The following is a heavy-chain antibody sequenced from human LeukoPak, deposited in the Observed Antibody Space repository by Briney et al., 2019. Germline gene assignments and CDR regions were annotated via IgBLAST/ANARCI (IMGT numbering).Heavy chain of an antibody. V-gene: IGHV4-34*01. Sequence: SETLSLTCAVYGGSFSGYYWSWIRRPPGKGLEWIGEINHSGSTTYNPSLKSRVTISVDTSKDQFSLKLSSVTAADTAVYYCARGGATMVRGTSYYYMDVWVKGTTVTVSS. J-gene: IGHJ6*03. CDR3: ARGGATMVRGTSYYYMDV. D-gene: IGHD3-10*01. CDR2: INHSGST. CDR1: GGSFSGYY.